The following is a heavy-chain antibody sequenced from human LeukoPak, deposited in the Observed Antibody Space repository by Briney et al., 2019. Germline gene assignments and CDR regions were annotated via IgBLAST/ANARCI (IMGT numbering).Heavy chain of an antibody. CDR1: GYSISSGYY. CDR3: ARGHKRGSYRSNWFDP. J-gene: IGHJ5*02. Sequence: SETLSLTCTVSGYSISSGYYWGWIRQPPGKGLEWIGSIYHSGSTNYNPSLKSRVTISVDTSKNQFSLKLSSVTAADTAVYYCARGHKRGSYRSNWFDPWGQGTLVTVSS. CDR2: IYHSGST. V-gene: IGHV4-38-2*02. D-gene: IGHD3-16*02.